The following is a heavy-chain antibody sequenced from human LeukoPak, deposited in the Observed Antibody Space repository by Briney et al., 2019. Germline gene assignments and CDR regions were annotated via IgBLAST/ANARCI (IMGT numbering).Heavy chain of an antibody. CDR2: ISGSGIST. D-gene: IGHD3-22*01. CDR3: AKGGYYYDNTNWFDP. J-gene: IGHJ5*02. Sequence: GGSLRLSCAASGFTFSSYGMSWVRQAPGKGLEWVSAISGSGISTYYADSVKGRFTISRDNSKNTLYLQMNSLRAEDTAIYYCAKGGYYYDNTNWFDPWGQGTLVTVSS. V-gene: IGHV3-23*01. CDR1: GFTFSSYG.